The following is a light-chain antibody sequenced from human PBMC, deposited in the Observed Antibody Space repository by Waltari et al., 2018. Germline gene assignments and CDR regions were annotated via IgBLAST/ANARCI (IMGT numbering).Light chain of an antibody. Sequence: QSALTQPRSVSGSPGHSVTISCTGTRSAGAFSSHVSWYQQSPGKGPKLTIYDASQRSSEVPDRFTAAYFGNTASLTISGLQPDDEAVYFCCSYAGRSVVFGGGTKLTVV. V-gene: IGLV2-11*01. CDR3: CSYAGRSVV. CDR1: RSAGAFSSH. J-gene: IGLJ2*01. CDR2: DAS.